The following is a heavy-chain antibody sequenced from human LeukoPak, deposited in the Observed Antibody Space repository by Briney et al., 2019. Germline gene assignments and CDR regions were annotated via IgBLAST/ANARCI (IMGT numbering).Heavy chain of an antibody. D-gene: IGHD3-22*01. Sequence: PSETLSLTCTVSGGSISSSNYYWGWIRQPPGKGLEWIGNIYYSGSTYYNPSLKSRVTISVDTSKNQFSLKLSSVTAADTAVYYCARDHQAYYDSSGYFDYWGQGTLVTVSS. CDR3: ARDHQAYYDSSGYFDY. CDR1: GGSISSSNYY. V-gene: IGHV4-39*07. CDR2: IYYSGST. J-gene: IGHJ4*02.